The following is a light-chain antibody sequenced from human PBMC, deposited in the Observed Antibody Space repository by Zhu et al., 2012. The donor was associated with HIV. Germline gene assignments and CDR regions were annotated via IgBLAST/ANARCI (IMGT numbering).Light chain of an antibody. CDR3: QHLTLYPT. V-gene: IGKV1-9*01. CDR1: QGISNH. Sequence: DIQLTQSPSFLSASVGDRVTITCRASQGISNHLAWYHQKPGKAPKLLIYGASVLQSGVPSRFSGSGSGTEFTLTISSLQPEDFATYFXQHLTLYPTFGGGSKVRSN. CDR2: GAS. J-gene: IGKJ4*01.